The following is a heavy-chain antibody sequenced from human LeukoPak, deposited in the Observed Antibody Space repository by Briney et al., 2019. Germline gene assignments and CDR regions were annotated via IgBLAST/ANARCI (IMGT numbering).Heavy chain of an antibody. J-gene: IGHJ4*02. Sequence: PSETLSLTCTVSGGSISSYYWSWIRQPPGKGLEWIGYIYYSGSTNYNPSLKSRVTISVDTSKNQLSLKLSSVTAADTAVYYCASYSYYYDSSGYFDYWGQGTLVTVSS. V-gene: IGHV4-59*01. CDR1: GGSISSYY. D-gene: IGHD3-22*01. CDR2: IYYSGST. CDR3: ASYSYYYDSSGYFDY.